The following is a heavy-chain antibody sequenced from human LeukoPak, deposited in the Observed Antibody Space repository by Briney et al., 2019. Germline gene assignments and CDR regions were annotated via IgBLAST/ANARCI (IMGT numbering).Heavy chain of an antibody. CDR2: FDPEDGET. D-gene: IGHD2-2*01. V-gene: IGHV1-24*01. J-gene: IGHJ3*02. CDR1: GYTLTELS. CDR3: TGGAQYQLPLDAFDI. Sequence: ASVKVSCKVSGYTLTELSMHWVRQAPGKGLEWMGGFDPEDGETIYAQKFQGRVTMTEDTSTDTAYMELSSLTSEDTAVYYCTGGAQYQLPLDAFDIWGQGTMVTVSS.